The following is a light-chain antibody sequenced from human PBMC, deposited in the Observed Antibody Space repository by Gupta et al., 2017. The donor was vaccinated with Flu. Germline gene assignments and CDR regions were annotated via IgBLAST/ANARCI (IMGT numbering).Light chain of an antibody. J-gene: IGLJ1*01. CDR2: DDS. CDR1: NIGSKS. CDR3: QVWDSSSDHPNYV. Sequence: SYVLTQPPSVSVAPGPTARIPWGGNNIGSKSLHWYQQKPGQAPVLVVYDDSDRPSGIPERFSGSNSGNTATLTISRVEAGDEADYYCQVWDSSSDHPNYVFGTGTKVTVL. V-gene: IGLV3-21*02.